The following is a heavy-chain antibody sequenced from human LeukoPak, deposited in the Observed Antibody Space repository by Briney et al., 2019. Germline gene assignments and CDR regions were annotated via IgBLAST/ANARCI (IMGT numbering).Heavy chain of an antibody. CDR3: AIAVAGVFDY. CDR1: GFTFSSYA. CDR2: ISYDGSNK. Sequence: GGSLRLSCAASGFTFSSYAMHWVRQAPGKGLEWVAVISYDGSNKYYADSVKGRFTISRDNSKNTLYLQMTSLRAEDTAVYYCAIAVAGVFDYWGQGTLVTVSS. D-gene: IGHD6-19*01. J-gene: IGHJ4*02. V-gene: IGHV3-30*01.